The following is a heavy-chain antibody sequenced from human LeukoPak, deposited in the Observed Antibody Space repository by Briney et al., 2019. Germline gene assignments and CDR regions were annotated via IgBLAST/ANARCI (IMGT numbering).Heavy chain of an antibody. Sequence: SETLSLTCSVSGVSVSTSSCSWIRQPPGKGLEWIGYIRNSGNTYYNPSLKSRVTIPVDTSKNQLSLKLSSVTASDTAVYYCARQQSANGPTNDWGQGTLVTVSS. D-gene: IGHD2/OR15-2a*01. J-gene: IGHJ4*02. CDR3: ARQQSANGPTND. CDR2: IRNSGNT. V-gene: IGHV4-59*08. CDR1: GVSVSTSS.